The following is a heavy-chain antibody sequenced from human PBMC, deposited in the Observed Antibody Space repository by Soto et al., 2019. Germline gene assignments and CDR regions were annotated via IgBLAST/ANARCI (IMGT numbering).Heavy chain of an antibody. CDR1: GGSITSGDYY. D-gene: IGHD5-12*01. J-gene: IGHJ2*01. V-gene: IGHV4-30-4*01. Sequence: QVQLQESGPGLVKPSQTLSLTCTVSGGSITSGDYYWSWIRQPPGKGLEWIGYIYYSGSTYYNPSLKPRVTISVDTSKIQFSLKLSSVTAADTAVYYCARDVDSFSMYFHLWGRGTLVTVSS. CDR3: ARDVDSFSMYFHL. CDR2: IYYSGST.